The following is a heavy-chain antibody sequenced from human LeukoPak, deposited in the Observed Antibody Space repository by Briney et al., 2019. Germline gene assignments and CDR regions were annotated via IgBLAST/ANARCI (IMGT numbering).Heavy chain of an antibody. D-gene: IGHD3-22*01. CDR2: ISYDGSNK. CDR1: GFTFSSYG. CDR3: AKGLFSIVTMILLDY. J-gene: IGHJ4*02. V-gene: IGHV3-30*18. Sequence: PGGSLRLSCAASGFTFSSYGMHWVRQAPGKGLEWVAVISYDGSNKYYADSVKGRFTISRDNSKNTLYLQMNSLRAEDTAVYYCAKGLFSIVTMILLDYWGQGTLVTVSS.